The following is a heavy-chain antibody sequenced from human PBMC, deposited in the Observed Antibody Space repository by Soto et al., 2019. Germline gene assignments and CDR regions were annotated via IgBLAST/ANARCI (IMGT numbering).Heavy chain of an antibody. CDR3: ARGGHDFWSGPFDY. Sequence: SETLSLTCTVSDGSISTYYCNWIRQPAGKGLEWIGRIDASGSADYNPSLKSRVTVSVDTSKNQFSLRLSSVTAADTAVYYCARGGHDFWSGPFDYWGQGVQVTVSS. V-gene: IGHV4-4*07. CDR2: IDASGSA. J-gene: IGHJ4*02. CDR1: DGSISTYY. D-gene: IGHD3-3*01.